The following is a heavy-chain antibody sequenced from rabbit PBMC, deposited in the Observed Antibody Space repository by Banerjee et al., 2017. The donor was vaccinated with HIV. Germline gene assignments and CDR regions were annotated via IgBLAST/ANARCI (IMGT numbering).Heavy chain of an antibody. V-gene: IGHV1S45*01. Sequence: QLEESGGGLVQPEGSLTLTCTASGFSFSSSYYMCWVRQAPGKGLEWIGYIDPVFGSTYYASWAKGRFTISKTSSTTVTLQMTSLTAADTATYFCARGVYLGVGAMGLWGQGTLVTVS. CDR2: IDPVFGST. D-gene: IGHD3-1*01. CDR1: GFSFSSSYY. J-gene: IGHJ3*01. CDR3: ARGVYLGVGAMGL.